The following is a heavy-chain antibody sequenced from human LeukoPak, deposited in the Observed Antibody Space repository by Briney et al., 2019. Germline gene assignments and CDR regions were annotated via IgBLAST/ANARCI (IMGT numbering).Heavy chain of an antibody. V-gene: IGHV4-31*03. CDR1: GGSISSGGYY. J-gene: IGHJ3*02. Sequence: SQTLSLTCTVSGGSISSGGYYWSWIRQHPGKGLEWIGYIYYSGSTYYNPSLKSRVTISVDTSKNQFSLKLSSVTAADTAVYYCARGTLQLWFPNAFDIWGQGTMVTVSS. CDR3: ARGTLQLWFPNAFDI. D-gene: IGHD5-18*01. CDR2: IYYSGST.